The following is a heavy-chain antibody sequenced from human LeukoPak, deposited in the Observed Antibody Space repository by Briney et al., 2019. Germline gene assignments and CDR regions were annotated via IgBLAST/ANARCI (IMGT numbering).Heavy chain of an antibody. CDR2: INPDSGGT. D-gene: IGHD3-10*01. Sequence: ASVKVSCKASGYTFTGYYMHWVRQAPGQGLEWMGWINPDSGGTNYAQRFQGRVTMTRDTSITTVYLQLSGLRSGDTAIYFCAKDLGITALRGLHDAFDIWGQGTVVTVSS. CDR3: AKDLGITALRGLHDAFDI. J-gene: IGHJ3*02. V-gene: IGHV1-2*02. CDR1: GYTFTGYY.